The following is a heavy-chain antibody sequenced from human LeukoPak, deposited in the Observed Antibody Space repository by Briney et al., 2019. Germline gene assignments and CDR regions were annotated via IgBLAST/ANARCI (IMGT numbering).Heavy chain of an antibody. Sequence: PSETLSLTCTVSGGSISSYYWSWIRQPPGKGLEWIGYIYYSGSTNYNPSLKSRVTISVDTSKNQFSLKLSSVTAADTAVYYCARRASRGYYYMDVWGKGTTVTVSS. V-gene: IGHV4-59*01. J-gene: IGHJ6*03. CDR3: ARRASRGYYYMDV. CDR2: IYYSGST. CDR1: GGSISSYY.